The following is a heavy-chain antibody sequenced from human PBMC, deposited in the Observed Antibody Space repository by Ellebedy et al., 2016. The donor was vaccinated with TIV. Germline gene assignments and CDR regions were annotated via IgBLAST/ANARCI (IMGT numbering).Heavy chain of an antibody. CDR3: ARIQTNWYFNL. Sequence: PGGSLRLTCAASGVTISDYAMSWVRQAPGKGLEWVSAISGDSENTFYSAAVKGRFTMSRDNSNNTLYLQLNSLRAEDPALFYCARIQTNWYFNLWGRGTLITVSS. D-gene: IGHD1-1*01. J-gene: IGHJ2*01. V-gene: IGHV3-23*01. CDR2: ISGDSENT. CDR1: GVTISDYA.